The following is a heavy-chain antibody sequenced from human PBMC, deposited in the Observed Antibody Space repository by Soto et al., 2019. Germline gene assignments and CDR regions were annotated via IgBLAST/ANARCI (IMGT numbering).Heavy chain of an antibody. CDR1: GYTFTSYG. CDR3: ARYRSKAARPYWFDP. D-gene: IGHD6-6*01. CDR2: ISAYNGNT. V-gene: IGHV1-18*01. Sequence: ASVKVSCKASGYTFTSYGISWVRQAPGQGLEWMGWISAYNGNTNYAQKLQGRVTMTTDTSTSTAYMELRSLRSDDTAVYYCARYRSKAARPYWFDPWGQGTLVTVSS. J-gene: IGHJ5*02.